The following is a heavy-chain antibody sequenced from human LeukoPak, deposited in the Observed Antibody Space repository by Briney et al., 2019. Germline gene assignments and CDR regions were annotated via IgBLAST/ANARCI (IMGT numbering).Heavy chain of an antibody. V-gene: IGHV3-7*01. J-gene: IGHJ4*02. CDR1: EFTFNSYW. Sequence: PGGSLRLSCAASEFTFNSYWMSWVRQAPGKGLEWVANIKQDGGQIYYLDSVKGRFTVSRDNAKNSLYLQMNSLRAEDTAVYYCARLGARQMLEYWGQGTLVTVSS. D-gene: IGHD4-17*01. CDR3: ARLGARQMLEY. CDR2: IKQDGGQI.